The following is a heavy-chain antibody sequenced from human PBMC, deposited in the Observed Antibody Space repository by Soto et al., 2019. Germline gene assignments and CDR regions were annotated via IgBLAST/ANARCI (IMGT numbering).Heavy chain of an antibody. D-gene: IGHD1-7*01. Sequence: ASVKVSCKASGYTFTSYDINWVRQATGQGLEWMGWMNPNSGNTGYAQKFQGRVTMTRNTSISTAYMELSSLRSEDTAVYYCASSQGITGTTLAFDIWGQGTMVTVSS. CDR2: MNPNSGNT. CDR1: GYTFTSYD. V-gene: IGHV1-8*01. J-gene: IGHJ3*02. CDR3: ASSQGITGTTLAFDI.